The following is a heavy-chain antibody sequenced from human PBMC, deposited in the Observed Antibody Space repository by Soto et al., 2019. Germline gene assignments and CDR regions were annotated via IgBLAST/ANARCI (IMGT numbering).Heavy chain of an antibody. J-gene: IGHJ5*02. Sequence: QVQLQESGPGLVKPSGTLSLTCAVSGGSISSSNCWSWVRQPPGKGLEWIGEIYHSGSTNYNPSLKSRVTISVDKSMNQVSLKLSSVTAADTAVYYCARGEHIVVVTATGWFDPWGQGTLVTVSS. CDR1: GGSISSSNC. V-gene: IGHV4-4*02. CDR2: IYHSGST. D-gene: IGHD2-21*02. CDR3: ARGEHIVVVTATGWFDP.